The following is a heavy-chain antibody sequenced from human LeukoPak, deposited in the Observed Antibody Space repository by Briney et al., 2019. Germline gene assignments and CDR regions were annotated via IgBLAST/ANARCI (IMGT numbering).Heavy chain of an antibody. CDR3: ARANSSSPQVYYFDY. V-gene: IGHV1-69*04. D-gene: IGHD6-6*01. CDR1: GGTFSSYA. J-gene: IGHJ4*02. Sequence: SVKVSCKASGGTFSSYAISWVRQAPGQGLEWMGRIIPILGIANYAQKFQGRVTITADKSTSTAYMELSSLRSEDTAVYYCARANSSSPQVYYFDYWGQGTLVTVSS. CDR2: IIPILGIA.